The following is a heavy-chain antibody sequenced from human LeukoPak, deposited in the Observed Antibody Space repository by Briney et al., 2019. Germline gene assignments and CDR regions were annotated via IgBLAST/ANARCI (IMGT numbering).Heavy chain of an antibody. CDR3: ARDQAATNTQVRFCLD. CDR2: ISAYNGNT. CDR1: GYTFTSYG. V-gene: IGHV1-18*01. D-gene: IGHD3-9*01. Sequence: AASVKVSCKASGYTFTSYGIGWVRQAPGQGLEWMGWISAYNGNTNFAQKLQGRVTMTTDTSTSTAYMDLRSLRSDDTAVYYCARDQAATNTQVRFCLDWGEGTLVTVSS. J-gene: IGHJ4*02.